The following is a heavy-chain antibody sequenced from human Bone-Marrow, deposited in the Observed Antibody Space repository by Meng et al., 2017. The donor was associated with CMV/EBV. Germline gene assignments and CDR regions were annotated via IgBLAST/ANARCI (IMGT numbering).Heavy chain of an antibody. D-gene: IGHD2-2*02. CDR2: ISYDGSNK. J-gene: IGHJ4*02. Sequence: GESLKISCAASGFTFSSYAMHWVRQAPGKGLEWVAVISYDGSNKYYADSVKGRFTISRDNSKNTLYLQMNSLRAEDTAVYYCARAIYCSSTSCYREGYFDYWGQGTLVTVSS. CDR1: GFTFSSYA. V-gene: IGHV3-30*04. CDR3: ARAIYCSSTSCYREGYFDY.